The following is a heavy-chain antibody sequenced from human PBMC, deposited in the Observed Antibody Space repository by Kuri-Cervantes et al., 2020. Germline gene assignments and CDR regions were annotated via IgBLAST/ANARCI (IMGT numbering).Heavy chain of an antibody. CDR3: ARVEGYYGSGSPSLLHFDY. Sequence: SGPTLVKPTQTLTLTCTFSGFSLSTSGVGVGWIRQHPGKGLEWIGYIYYSGSTYYNPSLKSRVTISVDTSKNQFSLKLSSVTAADTAVYYCARVEGYYGSGSPSLLHFDYWGQGTLVTVSS. V-gene: IGHV4-31*03. D-gene: IGHD3-10*01. CDR1: GFSLSTSGVG. J-gene: IGHJ4*02. CDR2: IYYSGST.